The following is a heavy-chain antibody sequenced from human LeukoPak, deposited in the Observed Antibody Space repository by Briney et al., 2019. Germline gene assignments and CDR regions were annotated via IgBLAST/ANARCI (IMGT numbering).Heavy chain of an antibody. CDR3: AREGVARAFDI. V-gene: IGHV3-21*01. J-gene: IGHJ3*02. CDR1: GFTFSSYS. Sequence: GGSLRLSCAASGFTFSSYSMNWVRQAPGKGLEWVSSISSSSNYIYYADSVKGRFTISRDNSKNTLYLQMNSLRAEDTAVYYCAREGVARAFDIWGQGTMVTVSS. D-gene: IGHD3-3*01. CDR2: ISSSSNYI.